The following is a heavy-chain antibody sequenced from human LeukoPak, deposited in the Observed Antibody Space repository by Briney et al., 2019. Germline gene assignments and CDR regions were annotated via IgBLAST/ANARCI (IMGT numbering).Heavy chain of an antibody. J-gene: IGHJ4*02. Sequence: GGSLRLSCVASGFTFSTSAMSWVRQAPGKGLEWVSAISGSGGKTYYADSVKGRFTISTDNSQNTLYLSMNNLRADATTVYYCGKERTSMVTVEYWGQGTLVTVSS. CDR1: GFTFSTSA. CDR2: ISGSGGKT. CDR3: GKERTSMVTVEY. D-gene: IGHD5-18*01. V-gene: IGHV3-23*01.